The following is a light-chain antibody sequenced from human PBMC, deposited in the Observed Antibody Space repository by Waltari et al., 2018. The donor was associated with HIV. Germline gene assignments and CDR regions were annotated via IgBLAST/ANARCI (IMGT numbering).Light chain of an antibody. Sequence: QSVLTQPPSTSGTPGQRIIISCSGSTSNIGTNNVNWYQQLPGTTPRLLMHRNIHRASGFPGRFTGARAGTSASLSSSGLQSEDEADCCCSAWDASLGAWMFGGGTKLTVL. CDR3: SAWDASLGAWM. V-gene: IGLV1-44*01. J-gene: IGLJ3*02. CDR1: TSNIGTNN. CDR2: RNI.